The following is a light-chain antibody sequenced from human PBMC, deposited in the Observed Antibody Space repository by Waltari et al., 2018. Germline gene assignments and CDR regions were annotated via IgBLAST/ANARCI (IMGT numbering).Light chain of an antibody. V-gene: IGLV2-14*01. CDR2: EVS. J-gene: IGLJ3*02. Sequence: QSALTQPASVSGSPGQSITISCTGTSSDVGGYKYVSWYQQHPGKAPKLMLYEVSNRPPGVSIRFSGSKTGNTASLTISGLQAEDEADYYCYSYTSSNTGVFGGGTKLTVL. CDR1: SSDVGGYKY. CDR3: YSYTSSNTGV.